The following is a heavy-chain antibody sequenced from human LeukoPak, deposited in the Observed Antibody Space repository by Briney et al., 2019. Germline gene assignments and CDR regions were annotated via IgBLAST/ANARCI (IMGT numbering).Heavy chain of an antibody. Sequence: SETLSLTCAVSGYSMSSGYYWGWIRQPPGKGLEWIGSIYHSGSTYYNPSLKSRVTISVDTSKNQFSLKLSSVTAADTAVYYCARELGCSGGSCFRWFDPWGQGTLITVSS. CDR3: ARELGCSGGSCFRWFDP. D-gene: IGHD2-15*01. CDR2: IYHSGST. J-gene: IGHJ5*02. V-gene: IGHV4-38-2*02. CDR1: GYSMSSGYY.